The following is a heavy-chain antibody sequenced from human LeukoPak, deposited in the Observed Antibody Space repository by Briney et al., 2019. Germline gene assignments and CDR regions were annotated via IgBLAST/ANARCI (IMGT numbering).Heavy chain of an antibody. D-gene: IGHD3-10*01. J-gene: IGHJ4*02. Sequence: SQTLSLTCAISGDSVSSNSAAWNWIRQSPSRGLEWLGRTYYRSKWYNDYAVSVKSRITINPDTSKNQFSLQLNSVTPEDTAVYYCARGSYITMVRGAVHRGYYFDYWGQGTLVPVSS. V-gene: IGHV6-1*01. CDR1: GDSVSSNSAA. CDR2: TYYRSKWYN. CDR3: ARGSYITMVRGAVHRGYYFDY.